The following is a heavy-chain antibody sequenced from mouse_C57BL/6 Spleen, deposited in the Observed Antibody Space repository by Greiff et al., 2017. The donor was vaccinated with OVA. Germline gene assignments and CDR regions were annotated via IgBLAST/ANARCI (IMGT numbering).Heavy chain of an antibody. V-gene: IGHV1-82*01. Sequence: QVQLQQSGPELVKPGASVKISCKASGYAFSSSWMNWVKQRPGKGLEWIGRIYPGDGDTNYNGKFKGKATLTADKSSSTAYMQLSSLTSEDSAVXFCALTMVTNFDYWGQGTTLTVSS. CDR3: ALTMVTNFDY. J-gene: IGHJ2*01. CDR1: GYAFSSSW. D-gene: IGHD2-2*01. CDR2: IYPGDGDT.